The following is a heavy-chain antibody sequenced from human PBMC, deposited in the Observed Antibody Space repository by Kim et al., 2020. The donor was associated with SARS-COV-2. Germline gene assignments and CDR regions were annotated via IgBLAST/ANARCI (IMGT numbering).Heavy chain of an antibody. D-gene: IGHD6-6*01. V-gene: IGHV3-23*01. J-gene: IGHJ4*02. Sequence: GGSLRLSCAVSGFTFSKYALTWVRQAPGKGLEWVASIGSTGDDTYYTKSVMGRFTVSRDNSRNILYLHMSGLRADDTAIYYCAKEKWTPLVRGVWPIDYWGQGTLVTVSP. CDR1: GFTFSKYA. CDR3: AKEKWTPLVRGVWPIDY. CDR2: IGSTGDDT.